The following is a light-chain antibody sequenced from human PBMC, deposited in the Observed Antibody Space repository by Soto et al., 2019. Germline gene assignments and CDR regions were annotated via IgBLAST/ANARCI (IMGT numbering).Light chain of an antibody. Sequence: QSVMTQPPSVSAAPGQKVTISCSGSSSNIGGNSVSWYQQLPGTAPNLLIYDDNKRPSGISDRFSGSKSGTSATLDTTGFQTRDEAGYYCRSWDSSLSAYVFGTGTKLTVL. CDR3: RSWDSSLSAYV. J-gene: IGLJ1*01. CDR2: DDN. CDR1: SSNIGGNS. V-gene: IGLV1-51*01.